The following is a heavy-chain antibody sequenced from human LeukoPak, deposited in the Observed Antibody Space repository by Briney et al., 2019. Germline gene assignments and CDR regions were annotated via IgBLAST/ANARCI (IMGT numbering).Heavy chain of an antibody. CDR3: TRDLHSSLFYDYGDYVGDPRPPLAYYFDY. CDR2: IRSKAYGGTT. D-gene: IGHD4-17*01. Sequence: GGSLRLSCTASGFTFGDYAMSWFRQAPGKGLEWVGFIRSKAYGGTTEYAASVKGRFTISRDDSKSIAYLQMNSLKTEDTAMYYCTRDLHSSLFYDYGDYVGDPRPPLAYYFDYWGQGTLVTVSS. V-gene: IGHV3-49*03. CDR1: GFTFGDYA. J-gene: IGHJ4*02.